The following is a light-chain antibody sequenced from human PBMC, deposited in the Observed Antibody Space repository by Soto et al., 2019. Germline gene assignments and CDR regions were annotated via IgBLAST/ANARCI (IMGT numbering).Light chain of an antibody. CDR3: SSYACNNKLYV. CDR2: AVN. CDR1: SSDVGTYNY. J-gene: IGLJ1*01. Sequence: QSVLTQPPSASGSPGQSVTISCTGTSSDVGTYNYVSWYQQHQGKAPKLMIYAVNKRPAEVPDRFSVSSPSVMASLAYSGLQAEDEADYYCSSYACNNKLYVFGTRTKVTVL. V-gene: IGLV2-8*01.